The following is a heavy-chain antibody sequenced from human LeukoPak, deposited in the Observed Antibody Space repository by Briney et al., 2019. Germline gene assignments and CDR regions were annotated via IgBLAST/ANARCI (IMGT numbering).Heavy chain of an antibody. J-gene: IGHJ4*02. CDR3: ARSPFDSSAYFPFDY. V-gene: IGHV4-30-2*01. CDR2: IYHSGST. CDR1: GGSISSGDYS. D-gene: IGHD3-22*01. Sequence: SQTLSLTCAVSGGSISSGDYSWSWIRQPPGKGLEWIGYIYHSGSTYYNPSLKSRVTISVDRSKNQFSLKLSSVTAADTAVYYCARSPFDSSAYFPFDYWGQGNLVTVSS.